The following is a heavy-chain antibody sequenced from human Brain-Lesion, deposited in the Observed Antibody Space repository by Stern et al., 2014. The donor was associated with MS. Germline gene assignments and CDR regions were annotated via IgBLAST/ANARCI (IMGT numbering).Heavy chain of an antibody. J-gene: IGHJ4*02. V-gene: IGHV5-51*01. Sequence: EVQLVESGAEGKKPGESLRISCKGSGYRVTSNWIGWVRQMPGTGLEWMGLIWPGDSDTRYSPSFQGQVTISADKSISTAYLQWSSLQASDTAMYYCARRGDSSSSGFDYWGQGTLVIVSS. CDR1: GYRVTSNW. CDR2: IWPGDSDT. D-gene: IGHD6-6*01. CDR3: ARRGDSSSSGFDY.